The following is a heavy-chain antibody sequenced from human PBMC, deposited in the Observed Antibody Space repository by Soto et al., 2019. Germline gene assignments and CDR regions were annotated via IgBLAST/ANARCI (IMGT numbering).Heavy chain of an antibody. J-gene: IGHJ6*02. CDR2: IGTDVDT. CDR3: ARAYYDSSGYPVGGMDV. CDR1: GFTFTRYD. D-gene: IGHD3-22*01. Sequence: GGSLRLSCAASGFTFTRYDMHWVRLTAGNGLEWVSSIGTDVDTYYVDSVKGGFTISREDDKNSVYLQMNSLGAGDTAVYYCARAYYDSSGYPVGGMDVWGQGTMVTVSS. V-gene: IGHV3-13*01.